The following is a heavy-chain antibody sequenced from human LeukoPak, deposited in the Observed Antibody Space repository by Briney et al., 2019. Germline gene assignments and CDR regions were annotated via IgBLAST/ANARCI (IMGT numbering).Heavy chain of an antibody. V-gene: IGHV4-59*08. CDR1: GASIINYY. CDR3: ARHYFRDYTFDY. CDR2: IYYSGST. Sequence: PSETLSLTCNVSGASIINYYWSWIRQTPGKGLEWIGFIYYSGSTDYNPSLKSRVTMSVDTSKNQFSLKLSSVTAADTAVYYCARHYFRDYTFDYWGQGTLVTVSS. J-gene: IGHJ4*02. D-gene: IGHD3-16*01.